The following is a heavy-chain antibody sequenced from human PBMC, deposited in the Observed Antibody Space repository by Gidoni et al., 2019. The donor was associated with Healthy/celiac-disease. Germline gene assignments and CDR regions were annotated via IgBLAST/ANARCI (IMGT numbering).Heavy chain of an antibody. CDR1: GGSISSSNW. V-gene: IGHV4-4*02. J-gene: IGHJ6*02. CDR2: IYHSGGT. CDR3: ARSRVVPALYYYGMDV. D-gene: IGHD2-2*01. Sequence: QVQLQESCPGLVSPSGTLSLTCAASGGSISSSNWWSWVRQPPGKGLEWTGEIYHSGGTNYNPTHKGRVTRSVDKSKNQFSLKLSSVTAADTAVYYCARSRVVPALYYYGMDVWGQGTTVTVSS.